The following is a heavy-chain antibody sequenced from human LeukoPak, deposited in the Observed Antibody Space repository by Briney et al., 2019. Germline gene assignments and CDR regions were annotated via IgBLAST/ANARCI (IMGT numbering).Heavy chain of an antibody. CDR3: AKSITMIVVVLF. Sequence: PGGSLRLSCAASGFTFSSYAMYWVRQAPGKGLEWVALISYDGSNKYYADSVKGRFTISRDNSKNTLYLQMNSLRAEDAAVYYCAKSITMIVVVLFWGQGTLVTASS. J-gene: IGHJ4*02. V-gene: IGHV3-30-3*02. CDR2: ISYDGSNK. D-gene: IGHD3-22*01. CDR1: GFTFSSYA.